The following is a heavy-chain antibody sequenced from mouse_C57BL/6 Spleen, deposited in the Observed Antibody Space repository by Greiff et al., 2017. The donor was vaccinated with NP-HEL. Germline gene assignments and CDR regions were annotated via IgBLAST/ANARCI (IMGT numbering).Heavy chain of an antibody. CDR2: IHPNSGST. J-gene: IGHJ2*01. V-gene: IGHV1-64*01. D-gene: IGHD1-1*01. Sequence: VQLQQPGAELVKPGASVKLSCKASGYTFTSYWMHWVKQRPGQGLEWIGMIHPNSGSTNYNEKFKSKATLTVDKSSSTAYMQLSSLTSEDSAVYYCARDSDYYGSSYGYWGQGTTLTVSS. CDR1: GYTFTSYW. CDR3: ARDSDYYGSSYGY.